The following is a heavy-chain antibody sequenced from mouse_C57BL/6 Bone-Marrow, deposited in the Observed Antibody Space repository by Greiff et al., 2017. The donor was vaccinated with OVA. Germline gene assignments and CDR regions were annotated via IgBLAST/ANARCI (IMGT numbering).Heavy chain of an antibody. V-gene: IGHV1-15*01. D-gene: IGHD2-5*01. J-gene: IGHJ4*01. CDR3: TRGYSNYYDMDY. CDR2: IDPETGGT. CDR1: GYTFTDYE. Sequence: QVQLQQSGAELVRPGASVTLSCKASGYTFTDYEMHWVKQTPVHGLEWIGAIDPETGGTAYNQKFKGKAILTADKSSSTAYMELRSLTSEDAAFYYCTRGYSNYYDMDYWGQGTSVTVSS.